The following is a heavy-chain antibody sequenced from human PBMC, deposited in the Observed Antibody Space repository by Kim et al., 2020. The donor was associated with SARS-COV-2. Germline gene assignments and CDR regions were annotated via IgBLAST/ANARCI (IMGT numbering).Heavy chain of an antibody. V-gene: IGHV3-30*18. CDR1: GFTFSTYG. CDR3: AKAVVRGVNYYYYGMDV. D-gene: IGHD3-10*01. CDR2: ISYDGSSK. Sequence: GGSLRLSCAASGFTFSTYGMHWVRQAPGKGLEWVAVISYDGSSKYYGESVKGRFTISRDNPENTLYLQMNSLRPEDTAVYYCAKAVVRGVNYYYYGMDVWGQGTTVAVSS. J-gene: IGHJ6*01.